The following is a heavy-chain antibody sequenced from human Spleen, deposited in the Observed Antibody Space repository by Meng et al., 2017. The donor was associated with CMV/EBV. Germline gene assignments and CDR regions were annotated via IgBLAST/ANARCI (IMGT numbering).Heavy chain of an antibody. CDR2: ISYSGAT. V-gene: IGHV4-30-4*08. CDR1: GGSVRTGDYY. J-gene: IGHJ4*02. CDR3: GRAGLARGYLDY. Sequence: VSGGSVRTGDYYWTWVRQPPGKGLEWIGYISYSGATYYNPSLKSRVTISDDTSKNQFSLNVNSVTAADTAVYYCGRAGLARGYLDYWGQGTLVTVSS. D-gene: IGHD3-10*01.